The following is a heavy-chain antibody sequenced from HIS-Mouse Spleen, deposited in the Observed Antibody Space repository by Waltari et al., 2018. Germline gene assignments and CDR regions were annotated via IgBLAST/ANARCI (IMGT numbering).Heavy chain of an antibody. CDR3: ARPGGYCSGGSCYTDFDY. V-gene: IGHV1-2*02. CDR2: INPSSGGT. J-gene: IGHJ4*02. Sequence: QVQLVQSGAEVKKPGASVKVSCKASGYTFTGYYMHWVRQAPGQGREWMGWINPSSGGTNYAQKFQGRVTMTRDTSISTAYMELSRLRSDDTAVYYCARPGGYCSGGSCYTDFDYWGQGTLVTVSS. D-gene: IGHD2-15*01. CDR1: GYTFTGYY.